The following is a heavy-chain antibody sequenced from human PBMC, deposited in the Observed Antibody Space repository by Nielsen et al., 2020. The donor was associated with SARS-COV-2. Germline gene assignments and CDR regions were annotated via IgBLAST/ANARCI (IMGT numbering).Heavy chain of an antibody. CDR2: ISSSGSDI. Sequence: GESLKISCEASGFTFSSYSMNWVRQAPGQGPEWISYISSSGSDISYARSVKGRFTISRDNAGNSLFLHMDSLREEDTAVYYCVRDREWAFDLWGQGTLVTVSS. D-gene: IGHD3-3*01. CDR3: VRDREWAFDL. V-gene: IGHV3-48*02. CDR1: GFTFSSYS. J-gene: IGHJ4*02.